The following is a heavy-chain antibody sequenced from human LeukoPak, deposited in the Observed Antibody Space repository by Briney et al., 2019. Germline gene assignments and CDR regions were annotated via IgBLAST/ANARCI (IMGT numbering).Heavy chain of an antibody. CDR2: INHSGST. CDR3: ARGIGWFDP. D-gene: IGHD3-22*01. J-gene: IGHJ5*02. Sequence: SETLSLTCAVYGGSFSGYYWSWIRQPPGKGLEWIGEINHSGSTNYNPSLKSRVTISVDTSKNQFSLKLSSVTAADTAVYHCARGIGWFDPWGQGTLVTVSS. V-gene: IGHV4-34*01. CDR1: GGSFSGYY.